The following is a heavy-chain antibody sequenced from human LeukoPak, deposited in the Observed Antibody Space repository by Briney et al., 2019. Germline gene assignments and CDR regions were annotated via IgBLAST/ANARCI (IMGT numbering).Heavy chain of an antibody. CDR1: GFTFSSYA. Sequence: GRYLRLSCAASGFTFSSYAMHWVRQAPGKGLEWVAVISYDGSNKYYADSVKGRFTISRDNSKNTLYLQMNSLRAEDTAVYYCARGGITIFGVVSTYYHGMDVWGQGTTVTVSS. CDR2: ISYDGSNK. J-gene: IGHJ6*02. D-gene: IGHD3-3*01. CDR3: ARGGITIFGVVSTYYHGMDV. V-gene: IGHV3-30-3*01.